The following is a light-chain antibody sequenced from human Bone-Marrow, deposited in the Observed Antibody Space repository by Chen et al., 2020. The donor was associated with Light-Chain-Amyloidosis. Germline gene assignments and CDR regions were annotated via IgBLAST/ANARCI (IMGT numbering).Light chain of an antibody. J-gene: IGLJ3*02. V-gene: IGLV3-21*02. Sequence: SYVLTQPSSVSVAPGQTATIACGGNNIGSTRVNWYQQTPGQAPLLVVYDDSDRPSGIPERLSGSNSGNTATLTISRVEAGEEADYYCQVWDRSSDRPVFGGGTKLTVL. CDR1: NIGSTR. CDR3: QVWDRSSDRPV. CDR2: DDS.